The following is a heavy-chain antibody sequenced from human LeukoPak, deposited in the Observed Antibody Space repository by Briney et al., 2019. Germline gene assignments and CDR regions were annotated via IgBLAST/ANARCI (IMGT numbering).Heavy chain of an antibody. V-gene: IGHV4-31*03. CDR2: IYYSGST. Sequence: SQTLSLTCTVSGGSISSGGYYWSWLRQHPGKGLEWIGYIYYSGSTYYNPSLKSRVTISVDTSKNQFSLKLSSVTAADTAVYYCARERGIAAAGLDYWGQGTLVTVSS. J-gene: IGHJ4*02. CDR3: ARERGIAAAGLDY. CDR1: GGSISSGGYY. D-gene: IGHD6-13*01.